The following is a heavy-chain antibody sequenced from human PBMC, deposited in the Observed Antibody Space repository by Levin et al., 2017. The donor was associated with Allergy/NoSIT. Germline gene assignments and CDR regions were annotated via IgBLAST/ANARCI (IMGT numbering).Heavy chain of an antibody. D-gene: IGHD3-22*01. Sequence: KLGESLKISCKASGGTFNSYGISWVRQAPGQGLEWMGRIILSVGVPQYEQKIQGRVTITADKSTNTAYMDLSSLRLEDTAVYYCVSEGLGGYWGQGTLVTVSP. J-gene: IGHJ4*02. CDR1: GGTFNSYG. CDR2: IILSVGVP. CDR3: VSEGLGGY. V-gene: IGHV1-69*04.